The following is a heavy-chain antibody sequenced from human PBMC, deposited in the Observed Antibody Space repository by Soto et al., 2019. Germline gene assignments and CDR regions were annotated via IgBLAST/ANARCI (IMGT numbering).Heavy chain of an antibody. CDR2: IDPSDSYT. D-gene: IGHD1-26*01. Sequence: XDSLKVSCKSSGYSFTSYWISLVLQMPGKGLEWMGRIDPSDSYTNYSPSFQGHVTISADKSISTAYLQWSSLKASDTAMYYCARNGSIVGATNWFDPWGQGTLVTISS. V-gene: IGHV5-10-1*01. J-gene: IGHJ5*02. CDR3: ARNGSIVGATNWFDP. CDR1: GYSFTSYW.